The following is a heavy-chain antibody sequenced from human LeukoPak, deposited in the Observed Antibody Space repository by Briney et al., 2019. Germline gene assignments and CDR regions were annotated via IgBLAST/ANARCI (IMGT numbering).Heavy chain of an antibody. J-gene: IGHJ6*02. D-gene: IGHD6-13*01. Sequence: SETLSLTCTVSGGSISTTSYYWGWIRQPPGKGLEWIGNIYYSGSTFYNPSFKSRVTISVDTSKNQFSLKLNSVTAADTAVYYCAKTSSSIYYGMDVWGQGTTVTVSS. CDR2: IYYSGST. CDR1: GGSISTTSYY. V-gene: IGHV4-39*07. CDR3: AKTSSSIYYGMDV.